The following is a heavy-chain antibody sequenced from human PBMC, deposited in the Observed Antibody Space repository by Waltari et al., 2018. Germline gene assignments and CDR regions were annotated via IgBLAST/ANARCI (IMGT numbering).Heavy chain of an antibody. Sequence: EVQLVESGGGLVQPGGSLRLSCAASGFTFRASDRHWVRQITGKGLEGVSGIGTIGDTYYPDSMEGRFSISRDDDKNSLHLQMNSLRAGDTAVYYCAKGGLRALWRRVDYFDYWGRGILVTVSA. D-gene: IGHD3-10*01. CDR3: AKGGLRALWRRVDYFDY. V-gene: IGHV3-13*01. J-gene: IGHJ4*02. CDR1: GFTFRASD. CDR2: IGTIGDT.